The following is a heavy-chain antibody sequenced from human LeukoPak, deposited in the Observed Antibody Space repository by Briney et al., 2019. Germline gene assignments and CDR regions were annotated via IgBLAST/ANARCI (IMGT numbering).Heavy chain of an antibody. J-gene: IGHJ5*02. CDR1: GGSISSYY. CDR3: ARGLLRRSIVGATTRWFDP. V-gene: IGHV4-59*12. Sequence: SETLSLTCTVSGGSISSYYWSWIRQPPGKGLEWIGYIYYSGSTNYNPSLKSRVTISVDTSKNQFSLKLSSVTAADTAVYYCARGLLRRSIVGATTRWFDPWGQGTLVTVSS. D-gene: IGHD1-26*01. CDR2: IYYSGST.